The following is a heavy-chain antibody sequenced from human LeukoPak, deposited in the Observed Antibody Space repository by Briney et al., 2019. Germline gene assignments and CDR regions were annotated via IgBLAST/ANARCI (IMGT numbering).Heavy chain of an antibody. CDR2: ISSSGSTI. D-gene: IGHD3-22*01. V-gene: IGHV3-48*03. Sequence: GGSLRLSCAVSGFTFSSYEMNWVRHAPGKGLEWLSYISSSGSTIYYADSVKGRFTISRDNSKNTLYLQMNSLRAADTAVYYCARGRYYYDSRGYHYYFDYWGQGTLVTVSS. J-gene: IGHJ4*02. CDR3: ARGRYYYDSRGYHYYFDY. CDR1: GFTFSSYE.